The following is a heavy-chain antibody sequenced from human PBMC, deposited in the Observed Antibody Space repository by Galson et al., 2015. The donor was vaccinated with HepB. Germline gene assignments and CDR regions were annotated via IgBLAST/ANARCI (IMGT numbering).Heavy chain of an antibody. V-gene: IGHV5-51*03. J-gene: IGHJ3*02. CDR2: IYPGDSDT. D-gene: IGHD3-22*01. CDR1: GYSFTSYW. Sequence: QSGAEVKKPGESLKISCKGSGYSFTSYWIGWVRQMPGKGLEWMGIIYPGDSDTRYSPSFQGQVTISADKSISPAYLQWSSLKASDTAMYYCAREPTDFSYYYDSSGWVGAFDIWGQGTMVTVSS. CDR3: AREPTDFSYYYDSSGWVGAFDI.